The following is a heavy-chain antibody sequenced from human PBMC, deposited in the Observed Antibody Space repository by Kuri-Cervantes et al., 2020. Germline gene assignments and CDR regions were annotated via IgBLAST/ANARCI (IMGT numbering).Heavy chain of an antibody. J-gene: IGHJ4*02. CDR3: ARDRDYGDYARVPFGY. Sequence: GSLRLSCAASGFTFSNYWMSWVRQPPGKGLEWIGEIYHSGSTNYNPSLKSRVTISVDKSKNQFSLKLSSVTAADTAVYYCARDRDYGDYARVPFGYWGQGTLVTVSS. V-gene: IGHV4-4*02. CDR1: GFTFSNYW. CDR2: IYHSGST. D-gene: IGHD4-17*01.